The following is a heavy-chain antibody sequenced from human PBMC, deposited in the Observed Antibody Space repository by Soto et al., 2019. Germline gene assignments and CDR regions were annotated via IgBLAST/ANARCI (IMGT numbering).Heavy chain of an antibody. Sequence: SVKVSCKASGGTFSSYSISWVRQAPGQGLEWMGGIIPIFGTANYAQKFQGRVTITADESTSTAYMELSSLRSEDTAVYYCARANYAFWTLDYWGQGTLVTVSS. J-gene: IGHJ4*02. CDR1: GGTFSSYS. CDR2: IIPIFGTA. D-gene: IGHD3-3*01. CDR3: ARANYAFWTLDY. V-gene: IGHV1-69*13.